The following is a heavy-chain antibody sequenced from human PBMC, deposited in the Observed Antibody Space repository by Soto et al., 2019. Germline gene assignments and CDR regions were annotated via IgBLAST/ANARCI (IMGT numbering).Heavy chain of an antibody. CDR2: ISYDGSNK. CDR1: GFTFSSYA. J-gene: IGHJ6*02. CDR3: ARVSRWLSRHIIDYYYGMDV. V-gene: IGHV3-30-3*01. D-gene: IGHD3-22*01. Sequence: QVQLVESGGGVVQPGRSLRLSCAASGFTFSSYAMHWVRQAPGKGLEWVADISYDGSNKYYADSVKGRFTISRDNSKNTLYLQMNSLRAEDTAVYYCARVSRWLSRHIIDYYYGMDVWGQGTTVTVSS.